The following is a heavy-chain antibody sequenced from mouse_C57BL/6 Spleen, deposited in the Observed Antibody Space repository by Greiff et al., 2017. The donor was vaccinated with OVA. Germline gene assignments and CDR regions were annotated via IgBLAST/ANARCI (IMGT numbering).Heavy chain of an antibody. CDR2: ISSGSSTI. CDR3: ARGESSPWYFDV. Sequence: EAHLVESGGGLVKPGGSLKLSCAASGFTFSDYGMHWVRQAPEKGLEWVAYISSGSSTIYYADTVKGRFTISRDNAKNTLFLQMTSLRSEDTAMYYCARGESSPWYFDVWGTGTTVTVSS. D-gene: IGHD1-1*01. J-gene: IGHJ1*03. CDR1: GFTFSDYG. V-gene: IGHV5-17*01.